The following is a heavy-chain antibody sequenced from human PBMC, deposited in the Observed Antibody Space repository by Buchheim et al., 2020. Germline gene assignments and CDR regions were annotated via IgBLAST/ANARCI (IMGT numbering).Heavy chain of an antibody. J-gene: IGHJ4*02. CDR1: GFTFSSYE. Sequence: EVQLVESGGGLVQPGGSLRLSCAASGFTFSSYEMNWVRQAPGKGLEWVSYISSSGSTTYYADSVKGRFTISRDNSKNTLYLQMNSLRAEDTAVYYCAKGFPPPIVGATADYWGQGTL. CDR3: AKGFPPPIVGATADY. D-gene: IGHD1-26*01. CDR2: ISSSGSTT. V-gene: IGHV3-48*03.